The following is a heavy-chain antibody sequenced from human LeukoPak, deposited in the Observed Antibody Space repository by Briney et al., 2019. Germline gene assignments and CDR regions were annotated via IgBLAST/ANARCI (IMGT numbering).Heavy chain of an antibody. CDR2: ISASGSNI. D-gene: IGHD1-1*01. J-gene: IGHJ4*02. CDR3: VRVKGTYFDF. CDR1: GFPFTSYS. Sequence: GGPLRLSCAVSGFPFTSYSMNWVRQPPGKGLEWVSYISASGSNIYYRDAVKGRFTVSRDNAMSSLFLQMDRPRAEDTAIYYCVRVKGTYFDFWGQGTLATVSS. V-gene: IGHV3-48*01.